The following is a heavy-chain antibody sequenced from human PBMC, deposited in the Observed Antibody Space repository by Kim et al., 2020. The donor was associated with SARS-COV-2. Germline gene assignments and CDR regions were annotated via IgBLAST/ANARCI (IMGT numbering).Heavy chain of an antibody. CDR2: IYYSGST. J-gene: IGHJ4*02. CDR1: GGSISSYY. Sequence: SETLSLTCTVSGGSISSYYWSWIRQPPGKGLEWIGYIYYSGSTNYNPSLKSRVTISVDTSKNQFSLKLSSVTAADTAVYYCARAGTSGGYGLVYWGQGTLVTVSS. D-gene: IGHD3-16*01. CDR3: ARAGTSGGYGLVY. V-gene: IGHV4-59*01.